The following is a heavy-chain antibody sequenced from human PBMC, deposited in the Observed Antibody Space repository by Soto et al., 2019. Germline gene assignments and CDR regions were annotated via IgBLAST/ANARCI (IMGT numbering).Heavy chain of an antibody. CDR2: ISGSGDGT. CDR3: AKDKGLRGSSCFGE. Sequence: EVQLRQSGGGVVQPGGSLRLSCVASGFSFNNYAMTWVRQAPGKGLEWVSGISGSGDGTYYADSVKDRFSGSRYKSTSRVHLQMSSLRVEDTAVYYCAKDKGLRGSSCFGECGQGALVIVSS. D-gene: IGHD3-16*01. V-gene: IGHV3-23*01. J-gene: IGHJ4*02. CDR1: GFSFNNYA.